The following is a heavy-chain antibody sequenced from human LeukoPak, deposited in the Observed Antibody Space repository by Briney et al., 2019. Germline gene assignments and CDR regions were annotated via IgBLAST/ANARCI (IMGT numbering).Heavy chain of an antibody. D-gene: IGHD6-13*01. Sequence: ASVKVSCKASGYTFTSYDINWVRQATGQGLEWMGWMNPNSGNTGYAQKFQGRVTITRNTSISTAYMELSSLRSEDTAVYYCARPITYSSSWYEGDAFDIWGQGTMVTVSS. J-gene: IGHJ3*02. CDR1: GYTFTSYD. V-gene: IGHV1-8*03. CDR3: ARPITYSSSWYEGDAFDI. CDR2: MNPNSGNT.